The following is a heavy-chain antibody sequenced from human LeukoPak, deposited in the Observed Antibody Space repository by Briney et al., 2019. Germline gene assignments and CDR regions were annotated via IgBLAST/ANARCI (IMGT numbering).Heavy chain of an antibody. Sequence: GGSLRLSCAASGFIFSDDVMNWVRQAPGKGLEWVSSITRTGNNIFYADSVKGRFTISRDNAKNSLFLQMNSLRDEDTAVYYCARERYYGSGCAFVVWGQGTMVTVSS. CDR3: ARERYYGSGCAFVV. CDR1: GFIFSDDV. CDR2: ITRTGNNI. V-gene: IGHV3-21*01. J-gene: IGHJ3*01. D-gene: IGHD3-10*01.